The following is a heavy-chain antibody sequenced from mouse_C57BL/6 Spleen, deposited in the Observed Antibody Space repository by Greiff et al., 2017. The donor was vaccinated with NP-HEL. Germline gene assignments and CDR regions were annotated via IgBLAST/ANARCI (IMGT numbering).Heavy chain of an antibody. CDR3: ARGWGYDYGYAMDY. CDR2: ILPGSGST. J-gene: IGHJ4*01. CDR1: GYTFTGYW. V-gene: IGHV1-9*01. D-gene: IGHD2-4*01. Sequence: QVQLKQSGAELMKPGASVKLSCKATGYTFTGYWIEWVKQRPGHGLEWIGEILPGSGSTNYNEKFKGKATFTADTSSNTAYMQLSSLTTEDSAIYYCARGWGYDYGYAMDYWGQGTSVTVSS.